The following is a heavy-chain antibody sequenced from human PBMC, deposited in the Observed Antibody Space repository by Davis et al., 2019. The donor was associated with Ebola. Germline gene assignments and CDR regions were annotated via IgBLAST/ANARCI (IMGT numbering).Heavy chain of an antibody. D-gene: IGHD3-3*01. J-gene: IGHJ6*02. Sequence: MPSETLSPTCTVPGGSITSYYWSWIRQPPGKGLEWIGYIYYSGSTNYNPSLKSRVTISVDTSKNQFSLKLSSVTAADTAVYYCARYRGFWSGYYYYGMDVWGQGTTVTVSS. CDR2: IYYSGST. CDR3: ARYRGFWSGYYYYGMDV. CDR1: GGSITSYY. V-gene: IGHV4-59*08.